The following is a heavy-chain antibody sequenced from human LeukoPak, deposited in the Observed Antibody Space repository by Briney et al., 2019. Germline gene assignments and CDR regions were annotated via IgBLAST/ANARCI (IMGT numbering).Heavy chain of an antibody. CDR3: AKDPPCGGDRYHYFDY. J-gene: IGHJ4*02. CDR2: ISGSGGST. CDR1: GFTFSSYA. D-gene: IGHD2-21*02. V-gene: IGHV3-23*01. Sequence: GGSLRLSCAASGFTFSSYAMSWVRQAPGKGLEWVSAISGSGGSTYYADSVKGRFTISRDNSKNTLYLQMNSLRAEDTAVYYCAKDPPCGGDRYHYFDYWGQGTLVTVSS.